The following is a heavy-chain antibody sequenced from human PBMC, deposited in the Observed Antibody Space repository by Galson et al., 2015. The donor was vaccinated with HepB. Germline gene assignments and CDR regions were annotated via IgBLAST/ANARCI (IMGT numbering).Heavy chain of an antibody. CDR3: TTVGFGELFPAMDV. D-gene: IGHD3-10*01. V-gene: IGHV3-15*07. Sequence: SLRLSCAATGFTFSNAWMNWVRQAPGKGLEWVGRIKSKTDGGTTDYAAPVKGRFTISRDDSKNTLYPQMNSLKTEDTAVYYCTTVGFGELFPAMDVWGKGTTVTVSS. CDR2: IKSKTDGGTT. CDR1: GFTFSNAW. J-gene: IGHJ6*03.